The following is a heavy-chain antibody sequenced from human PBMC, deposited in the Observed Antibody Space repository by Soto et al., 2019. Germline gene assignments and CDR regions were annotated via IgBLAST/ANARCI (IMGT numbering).Heavy chain of an antibody. J-gene: IGHJ4*02. Sequence: SETLSLTCTVSGGSISSIIYYWGWIRQPPGKGLEWIGSIYYSGSTYYNPSLKSRVTISVDTSKNQFSLKLSSVTAADTAVYYCARHRKEWLPTGGLDYWGQGTLVTVSS. V-gene: IGHV4-39*01. CDR3: ARHRKEWLPTGGLDY. CDR1: GGSISSIIYY. D-gene: IGHD3-3*01. CDR2: IYYSGST.